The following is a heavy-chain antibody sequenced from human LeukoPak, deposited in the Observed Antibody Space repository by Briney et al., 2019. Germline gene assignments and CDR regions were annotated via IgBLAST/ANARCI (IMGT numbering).Heavy chain of an antibody. CDR2: INHSGST. V-gene: IGHV4-34*01. CDR3: ASPRNPYDSSGPYDAFDI. CDR1: GGSFSGYY. D-gene: IGHD3-22*01. Sequence: PSETLSLTCAVYGGSFSGYYWSWIRQPPGKGLEWIGEINHSGSTNYNPSLKSRVTISVDTSKNQFSLKPSSVTASDTAMYYCASPRNPYDSSGPYDAFDIWGQGTMVTVSS. J-gene: IGHJ3*02.